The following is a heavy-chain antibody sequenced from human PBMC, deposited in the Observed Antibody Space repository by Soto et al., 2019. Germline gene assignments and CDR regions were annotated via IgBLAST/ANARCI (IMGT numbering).Heavy chain of an antibody. D-gene: IGHD3-3*01. CDR3: ARNTIFGVLYAFDI. J-gene: IGHJ3*02. Sequence: QITLKESGPTLVKPTQTLTLTCTFSGFSLSTSGVGVGWIRQPPGKALEWLALIYWDDDKRYSPSLKSRLTTTKDTAKKQVGLTMTNMDPVDTATYYCARNTIFGVLYAFDIWGQGTMVTVSS. CDR1: GFSLSTSGVG. V-gene: IGHV2-5*02. CDR2: IYWDDDK.